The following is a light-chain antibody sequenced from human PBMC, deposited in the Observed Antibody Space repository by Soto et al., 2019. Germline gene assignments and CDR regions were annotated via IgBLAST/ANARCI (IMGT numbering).Light chain of an antibody. CDR1: TSNIGTNT. J-gene: IGLJ3*02. Sequence: QSVLTQPPSASGTPGQRVTISCSGSTSNIGTNTVNWFQHLPGSAPKLLIYTNDQRPSGVPDRFSGSRSGTSASLAISGLQSEDEAEYYCAAWDDSLTGPVFGGGTKVTV. CDR3: AAWDDSLTGPV. CDR2: TND. V-gene: IGLV1-44*01.